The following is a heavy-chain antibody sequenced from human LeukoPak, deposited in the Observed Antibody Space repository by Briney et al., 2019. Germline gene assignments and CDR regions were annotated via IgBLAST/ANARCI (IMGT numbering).Heavy chain of an antibody. Sequence: GGSLRHSCAASGFTFSSYAMSLVRQAPGKGLEWVAAISGSGGSTYSADSETGRFTISRDNSKNTMYLQMNSLRAEDTAVYYCAKYYGDYAYYYYMDVWGKGTTVTVSS. CDR2: ISGSGGST. D-gene: IGHD4-17*01. V-gene: IGHV3-23*01. CDR1: GFTFSSYA. CDR3: AKYYGDYAYYYYMDV. J-gene: IGHJ6*03.